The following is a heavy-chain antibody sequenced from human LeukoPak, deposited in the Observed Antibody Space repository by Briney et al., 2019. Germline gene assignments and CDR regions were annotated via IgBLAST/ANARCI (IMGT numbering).Heavy chain of an antibody. CDR3: VLRYFDH. CDR1: GYTFTSNY. J-gene: IGHJ4*02. Sequence: GASVKVSCKAFGYTFTSNYMHWVRQAPGQGLEWMGWINPSSGDTNYAQKFQGRVTLTTDTSISAAYMELTSLRSDDTAVYYCVLRYFDHWGQGTLVTVSS. D-gene: IGHD1-14*01. CDR2: INPSSGDT. V-gene: IGHV1-2*02.